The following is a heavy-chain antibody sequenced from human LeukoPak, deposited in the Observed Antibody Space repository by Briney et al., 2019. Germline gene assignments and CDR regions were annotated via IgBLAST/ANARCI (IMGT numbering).Heavy chain of an antibody. CDR2: IRYDGSNK. CDR3: AKDPSYRGDFDWLLYGIDY. D-gene: IGHD3-9*01. Sequence: GGSLRLSCAASGFTFSSYGMHWARQAPGKGLEWVAFIRYDGSNKYYADSVKGRFTISRDNSKNTLYLQMNSLRAEDTAVYYCAKDPSYRGDFDWLLYGIDYWGQGTLVTVSS. J-gene: IGHJ4*02. CDR1: GFTFSSYG. V-gene: IGHV3-30*02.